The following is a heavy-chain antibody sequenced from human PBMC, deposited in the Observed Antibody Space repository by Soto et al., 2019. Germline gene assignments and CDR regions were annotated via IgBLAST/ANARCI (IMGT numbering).Heavy chain of an antibody. V-gene: IGHV3-74*01. CDR2: ISSDGRST. CDR3: ISVGPSFDY. Sequence: GGSMRLSCAASGLTLSSSWMYWVRQGPWKGLVWVSRISSDGRSTSYADSVKGRFTISRDNAKNTLYLQMNSLRAEDTAVYYCISVGPSFDYWGQGTLVTVSS. CDR1: GLTLSSSW. J-gene: IGHJ4*02. D-gene: IGHD1-26*01.